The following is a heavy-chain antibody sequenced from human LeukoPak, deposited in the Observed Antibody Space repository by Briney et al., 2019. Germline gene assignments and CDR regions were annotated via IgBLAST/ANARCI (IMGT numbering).Heavy chain of an antibody. CDR2: VDNSAIT. CDR1: GGSFSGFY. CDR3: ARHGGGYSFDY. J-gene: IGHJ4*02. Sequence: SETLSLTCTVSGGSFSGFYWSWIRQPPGKGLKGIGYVDNSAITYTNPSLKSRVTIFLDTSKKQVSLKLSSVTAADTAVYFCARHGGGYSFDYWGQGTLVTVSS. V-gene: IGHV4-59*08. D-gene: IGHD3-16*01.